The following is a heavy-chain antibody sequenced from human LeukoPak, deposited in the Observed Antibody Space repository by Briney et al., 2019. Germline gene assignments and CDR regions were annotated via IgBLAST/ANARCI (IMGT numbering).Heavy chain of an antibody. CDR3: ARASGDSGSYYYYCYMDV. CDR2: IIPIFGTE. J-gene: IGHJ6*03. D-gene: IGHD1-26*01. Sequence: SVKVSCKASRGTFSSYAIRWVRQAPGQGLEWMGGIIPIFGTENYAQKFQGRVTITADESTSTAYMELSSLRSEDTAVYYCARASGDSGSYYYYCYMDVWGKGTTVTISS. CDR1: RGTFSSYA. V-gene: IGHV1-69*13.